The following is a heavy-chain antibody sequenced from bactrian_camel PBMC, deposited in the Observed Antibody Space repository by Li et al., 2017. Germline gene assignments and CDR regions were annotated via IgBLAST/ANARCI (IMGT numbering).Heavy chain of an antibody. CDR3: AADPRLWCSWYVAKDFRF. Sequence: HVQLVESGGGSVQPGGSLRLSCVASAGSYMRYCMGWFRQAPGKEREGVACIGRDGSTSYAESVKGRFTISQDNAKNTLYLQMNSLKPEDTAMYYCAADPRLWCSWYVAKDFRFWGQGTQVTVS. CDR2: IGRDGST. CDR1: AGSYMRYC. V-gene: IGHV3S53*01. J-gene: IGHJ6*01. D-gene: IGHD6*01.